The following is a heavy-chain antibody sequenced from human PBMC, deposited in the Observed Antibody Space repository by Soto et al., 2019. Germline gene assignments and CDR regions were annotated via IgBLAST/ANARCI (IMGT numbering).Heavy chain of an antibody. CDR2: ISAYNGNT. V-gene: IGHV1-18*01. CDR3: ARDSPPVDY. Sequence: QVQLVQSGAEVKKPGASVKVSCKASGYTFTSYGISWVRQAPGQGLEWMGWISAYNGNTKYAQKLQGRVTMTTDTSAVTASRELRSLRSDDTAVYYCARDSPPVDYWGQGTLVTVSS. J-gene: IGHJ4*02. CDR1: GYTFTSYG.